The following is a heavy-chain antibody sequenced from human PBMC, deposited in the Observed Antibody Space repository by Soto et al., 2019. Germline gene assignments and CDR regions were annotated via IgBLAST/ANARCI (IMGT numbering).Heavy chain of an antibody. D-gene: IGHD6-19*01. V-gene: IGHV1-69*02. CDR3: AAYTSIAVAGTIFQH. CDR2: IIPILGIA. Sequence: SVKVSCKASGGTFSSYTISWVRQAPGQGLEWMGRIIPILGIANYAQKFQGRVTITADKSTSTAYMELSSLRSEDTAVYYCAAYTSIAVAGTIFQHWGQGTLVTVSS. J-gene: IGHJ1*01. CDR1: GGTFSSYT.